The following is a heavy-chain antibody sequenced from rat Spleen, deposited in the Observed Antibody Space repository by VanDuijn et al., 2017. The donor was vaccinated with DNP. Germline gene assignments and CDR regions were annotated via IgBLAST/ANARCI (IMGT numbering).Heavy chain of an antibody. J-gene: IGHJ3*01. D-gene: IGHD1-1*01. CDR3: VREHILQPFDY. CDR1: GFSLTSYH. Sequence: QVQLKESGPGLVQPSQTLSLTCTVSGFSLTSYHVHWVRQPTGKGLEWMGMIWTNGSTDHNSALKSRLSITRDTSKSQLFLKMNSLQTEDIGTYYCVREHILQPFDYWGQGTLVTVSS. CDR2: IWTNGST. V-gene: IGHV2-30*01.